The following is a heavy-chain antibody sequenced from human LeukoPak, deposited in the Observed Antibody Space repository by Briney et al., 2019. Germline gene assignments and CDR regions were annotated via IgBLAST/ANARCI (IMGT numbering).Heavy chain of an antibody. CDR3: ARDLDYYGSGSYYKGYFDY. Sequence: SQTLSLTCTVSGGSISSGSYYWSWIRQPAGKGLEWIGRIYTSGSTNYNPSLKSRVTISVDTSKNQFSLKLSSVTAADTAVYYCARDLDYYGSGSYYKGYFDYWGQGTLVTVSS. V-gene: IGHV4-61*02. CDR2: IYTSGST. D-gene: IGHD3-10*01. J-gene: IGHJ4*02. CDR1: GGSISSGSYY.